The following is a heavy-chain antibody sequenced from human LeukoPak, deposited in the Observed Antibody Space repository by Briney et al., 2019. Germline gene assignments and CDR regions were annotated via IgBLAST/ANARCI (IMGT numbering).Heavy chain of an antibody. V-gene: IGHV4-38-2*02. CDR1: GYSISSGYY. J-gene: IGHJ4*02. CDR2: IYYSGST. Sequence: SETLSLTCTVSGYSISSGYYWGWIRQPPGKGLEWIGSIYYSGSTYYNPSLKSRVTISVDTSKNQFSLKLSSVTAADTAVYYCASVPDYWGQGTLVTVSS. CDR3: ASVPDY.